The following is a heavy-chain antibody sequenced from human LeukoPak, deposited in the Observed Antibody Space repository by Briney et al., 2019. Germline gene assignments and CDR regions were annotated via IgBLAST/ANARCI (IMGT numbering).Heavy chain of an antibody. CDR2: INPNNGGT. V-gene: IGHV1-2*06. CDR3: AGEDNSSGYRPFDI. D-gene: IGHD3-22*01. Sequence: ASVKVSCKASGYTFTSYYMHWVRQAPGQGLEWMGRINPNNGGTNYAQKFQGRVTMTRDMSMSTAYMELSRLRSVDTAVYYCAGEDNSSGYRPFDIWGQGIMVTVPS. CDR1: GYTFTSYY. J-gene: IGHJ3*02.